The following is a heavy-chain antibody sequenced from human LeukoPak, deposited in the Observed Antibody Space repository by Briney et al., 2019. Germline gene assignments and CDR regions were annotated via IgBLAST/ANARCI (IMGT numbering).Heavy chain of an antibody. CDR2: SRNKGNSYTT. Sequence: GGSLRLSCAASGFTFSDHYMDWVRQAPGRGLQWVGRSRNKGNSYTTEYAASVKGRFTISRDDSKKSMYLQMNSLKTEDTAVYYCARDSGHWGQGTLVTVSS. CDR1: GFTFSDHY. J-gene: IGHJ1*01. CDR3: ARDSGH. D-gene: IGHD3-10*01. V-gene: IGHV3-72*01.